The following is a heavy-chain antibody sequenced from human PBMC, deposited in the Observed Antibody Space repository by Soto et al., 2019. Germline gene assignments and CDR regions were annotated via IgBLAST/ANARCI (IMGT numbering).Heavy chain of an antibody. J-gene: IGHJ6*02. CDR3: AHKGGRGAGMDV. D-gene: IGHD2-15*01. V-gene: IGHV2-70*12. Sequence: SGPTLVNPTQTLTVTCTFSGFSLTASGMSVSWIRQPPGKALEWLARIDWDDDKYYIRSLKSRLTISKDTSKNQVVLQLTNVDPVDTGTYFCAHKGGRGAGMDVWGQGTTVTVSS. CDR1: GFSLTASGMS. CDR2: IDWDDDK.